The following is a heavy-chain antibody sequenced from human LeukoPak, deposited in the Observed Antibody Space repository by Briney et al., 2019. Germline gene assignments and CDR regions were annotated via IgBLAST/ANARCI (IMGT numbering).Heavy chain of an antibody. CDR1: GFTFSSYS. V-gene: IGHV3-21*01. CDR2: ISSSSSYI. D-gene: IGHD6-19*01. Sequence: GGSLRLSCAASGFTFSSYSMNWVRQAPGKGLEWVSSISSSSSYIYYADSVKGRFTTSRDNAKNSLYLQMNSLRAEDTAVYYCARDYEYSSGWYEGEDYWGQGTLVTVSS. J-gene: IGHJ4*02. CDR3: ARDYEYSSGWYEGEDY.